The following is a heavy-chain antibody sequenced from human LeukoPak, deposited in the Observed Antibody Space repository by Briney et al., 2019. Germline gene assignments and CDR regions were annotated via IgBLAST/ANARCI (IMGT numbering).Heavy chain of an antibody. CDR1: GFTFSSYG. V-gene: IGHV3-23*01. Sequence: GGSLRLSCAASGFTFSSYGMSWVRQAPGKGLEWVSAISGSGGSTYYADSVKGRFTISRDNSKNTLYLQMNSLRAEDTAVYYCARDRSGSYRYYYYYYMDVWGKGTTVTVSS. CDR2: ISGSGGST. J-gene: IGHJ6*03. D-gene: IGHD1-26*01. CDR3: ARDRSGSYRYYYYYYMDV.